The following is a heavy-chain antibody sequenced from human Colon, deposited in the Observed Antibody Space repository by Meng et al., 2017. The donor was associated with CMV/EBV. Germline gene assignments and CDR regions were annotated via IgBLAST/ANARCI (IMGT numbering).Heavy chain of an antibody. Sequence: GESLKISCAASGFTFSNYWMHWVRQAPGKGLVWVSHISGVGMTTNYADSVKGRFTISRDSDKNTVYLQMNSLRAEDTAVYYCARGGSDFVLEPPAISFDLWGRGTLVTVSS. CDR1: GFTFSNYW. V-gene: IGHV3-74*01. D-gene: IGHD2-2*01. CDR2: ISGVGMTT. J-gene: IGHJ2*01. CDR3: ARGGSDFVLEPPAISFDL.